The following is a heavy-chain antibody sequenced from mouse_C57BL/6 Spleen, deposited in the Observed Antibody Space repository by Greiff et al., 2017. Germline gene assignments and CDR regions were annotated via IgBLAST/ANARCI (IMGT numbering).Heavy chain of an antibody. CDR3: ARGTAQAPYFDY. J-gene: IGHJ2*01. D-gene: IGHD3-2*02. V-gene: IGHV1-52*01. CDR1: GYTFTSYW. Sequence: QVQLKQPGAELVRPGSSVKLSCKASGYTFTSYWMHWVKQRPIQGLEWIGNIDPSDSETHYNQKFKDKATLTVDKSSSTAYMQLSSLTSEDSAVYYCARGTAQAPYFDYWGQGTTLTVSS. CDR2: IDPSDSET.